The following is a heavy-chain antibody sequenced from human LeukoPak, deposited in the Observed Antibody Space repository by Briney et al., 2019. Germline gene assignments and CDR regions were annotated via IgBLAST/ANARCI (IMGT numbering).Heavy chain of an antibody. J-gene: IGHJ4*02. CDR2: LYSGAST. Sequence: PGGSLRLSCAASGITVRSDYMSWVRQAPGQGLEWVSVLYSGASTYYADSVKGRFTISRDNSQNTLYLQMNSLRVEDTAVYYCARGGGAFCGSDCYRNFDYWGQGSLVTVSS. CDR3: ARGGGAFCGSDCYRNFDY. V-gene: IGHV3-66*02. D-gene: IGHD2-21*02. CDR1: GITVRSDY.